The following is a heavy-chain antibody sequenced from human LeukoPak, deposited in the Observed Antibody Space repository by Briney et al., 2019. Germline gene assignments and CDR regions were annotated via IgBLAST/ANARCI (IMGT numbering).Heavy chain of an antibody. J-gene: IGHJ4*02. CDR2: ISFGGGDI. D-gene: IGHD6-13*01. V-gene: IGHV3-23*01. CDR3: AGGYSS. Sequence: GGSRRLSCAASGFGFSDHAMNWVRQAPGKGLEWVSGISFGGGDIKYADFVKGRFTISRDNSKNSLYLQMNSLRAEDTAVYYCAGGYSSWGQGTLVTVSS. CDR1: GFGFSDHA.